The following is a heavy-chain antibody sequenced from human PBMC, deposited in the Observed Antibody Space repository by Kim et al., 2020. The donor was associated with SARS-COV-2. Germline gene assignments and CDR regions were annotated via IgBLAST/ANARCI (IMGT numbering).Heavy chain of an antibody. CDR2: IRSKAYGGTT. CDR1: GFTFGDYA. D-gene: IGHD3-22*01. CDR3: TRDLGVAKYYYDSSGYPPFDY. V-gene: IGHV3-49*03. Sequence: GGSLRLSCTASGFTFGDYAMSWFRQAPGKGLEWVGFIRSKAYGGTTEYAASVKGRFTISRDDSKSIAYLQMNSLKTEDTAVYYCTRDLGVAKYYYDSSGYPPFDYWGQGTLVTVSS. J-gene: IGHJ4*02.